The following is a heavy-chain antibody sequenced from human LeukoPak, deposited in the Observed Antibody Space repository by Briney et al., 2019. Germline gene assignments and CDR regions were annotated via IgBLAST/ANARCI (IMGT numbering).Heavy chain of an antibody. J-gene: IGHJ4*02. CDR2: ISGSGGST. Sequence: GGSLRLSCAASGFTFSSYAMSWVRQAPGKGLEWVSAISGSGGSTYYADSVKGRFTISRDNSKNTLYLQMNSLRAEDTAVYYCAKDAEMHPMSIVVVITDKYYFDYWGQGTLVTVSS. V-gene: IGHV3-23*01. CDR3: AKDAEMHPMSIVVVITDKYYFDY. CDR1: GFTFSSYA. D-gene: IGHD3-22*01.